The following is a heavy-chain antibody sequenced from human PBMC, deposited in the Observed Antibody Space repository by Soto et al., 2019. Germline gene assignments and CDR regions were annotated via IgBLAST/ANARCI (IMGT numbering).Heavy chain of an antibody. CDR2: IYYSGST. CDR3: AREGAYYYGMDV. V-gene: IGHV4-59*01. Sequence: SETLSLTCTVSGGSISSYYWSWIRQPPGKGLEWIGYIYYSGSTNYNPSLKSRVTISVDTSKNQFSLKLSSVTAADTAVYYCAREGAYYYGMDVWGQGTTVTVS. J-gene: IGHJ6*02. CDR1: GGSISSYY.